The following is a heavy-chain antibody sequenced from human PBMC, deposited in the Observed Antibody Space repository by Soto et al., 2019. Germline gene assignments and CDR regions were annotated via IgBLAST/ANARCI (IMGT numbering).Heavy chain of an antibody. J-gene: IGHJ5*02. CDR1: GDTFTSYD. V-gene: IGHV1-8*01. CDR3: ARGNYDFWSGLVTWFDP. D-gene: IGHD3-3*01. CDR2: MNPNSGNT. Sequence: ASVKVSCKASGDTFTSYDINWVRQATGQGLEWMGWMNPNSGNTGYAQKFQGRVTMTRNTSISTAYMELSSLRSEDTAVYYCARGNYDFWSGLVTWFDPWGQGTLVTVSS.